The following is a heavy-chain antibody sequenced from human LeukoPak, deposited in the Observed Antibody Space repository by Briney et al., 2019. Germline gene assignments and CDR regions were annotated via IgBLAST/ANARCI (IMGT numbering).Heavy chain of an antibody. V-gene: IGHV3-23*01. J-gene: IGHJ4*02. Sequence: PAETLSLICAVYGGSLSGYYWSWVRQAPGKGREGVSAINGRGGSTYQADSEKGRFTISRDNSKNTLYLQMNSMRAEDTAVYYCAKDRGAAGITKYTYFDYWGQGTLVTVSS. CDR3: AKDRGAAGITKYTYFDY. D-gene: IGHD6-13*01. CDR2: INGRGGST. CDR1: GGSLSGYY.